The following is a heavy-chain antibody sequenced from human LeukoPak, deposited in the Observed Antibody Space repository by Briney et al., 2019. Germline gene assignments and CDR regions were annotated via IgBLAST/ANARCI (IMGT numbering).Heavy chain of an antibody. Sequence: GASVKVSCKASGYTFTAYLLHWVRQAPGQGLEWMGWINPNRGETDYAQNFQGRVTMTRDTSINTAYMDLNRLRPDDTAVYYCVRSPTSRTYYNRPYYFDYWGQGTLVTVSS. V-gene: IGHV1-2*02. CDR2: INPNRGET. CDR1: GYTFTAYL. D-gene: IGHD3-10*01. CDR3: VRSPTSRTYYNRPYYFDY. J-gene: IGHJ4*02.